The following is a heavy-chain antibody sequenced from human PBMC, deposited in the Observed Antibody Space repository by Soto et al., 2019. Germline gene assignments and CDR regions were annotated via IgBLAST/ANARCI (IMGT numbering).Heavy chain of an antibody. Sequence: GWSLRLSCASSVFTVISNYMSWVCQAPGKGLEWVSVIYSGGSTYYADSVKGRFTISRDNSKNTLYLQMNSLRAEDTAVYYCARDVAYYYDSSGYYYWGQGTLVTVSS. CDR3: ARDVAYYYDSSGYYY. CDR2: IYSGGST. V-gene: IGHV3-53*01. CDR1: VFTVISNY. J-gene: IGHJ4*02. D-gene: IGHD3-22*01.